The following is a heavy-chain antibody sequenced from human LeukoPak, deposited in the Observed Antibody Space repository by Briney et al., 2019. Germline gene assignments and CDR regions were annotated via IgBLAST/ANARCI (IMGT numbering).Heavy chain of an antibody. V-gene: IGHV1-18*01. CDR3: ARVGAYCGGDCYWSRYYYYYMDV. J-gene: IGHJ6*03. CDR1: GYTFTSYG. CDR2: ISAYNGNT. D-gene: IGHD2-21*02. Sequence: EASVKVSCKASGYTFTSYGISWVRQAPGQGLEWMGWISAYNGNTNYAQKLQGRVTMTTDTSTSTAYMELRSLRSDDTVVYYCARVGAYCGGDCYWSRYYYYYMDVWGKGTTVTISS.